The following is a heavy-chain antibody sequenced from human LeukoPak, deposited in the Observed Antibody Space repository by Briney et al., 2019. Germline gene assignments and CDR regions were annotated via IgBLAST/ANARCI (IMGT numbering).Heavy chain of an antibody. D-gene: IGHD6-19*01. CDR3: AREGYSSGWPYYYYYGMDV. CDR2: INTFNSDP. V-gene: IGHV1-18*01. J-gene: IGHJ6*02. CDR1: GYTFTNYG. Sequence: ASVKVSCKALGYTFTNYGISWVRQAPGQGLEWLGRINTFNSDPNYAQKFQDRITVTTDKSTTTAYMELSSLRSEDTAVYYCAREGYSSGWPYYYYYGMDVWGQGTTVTVSS.